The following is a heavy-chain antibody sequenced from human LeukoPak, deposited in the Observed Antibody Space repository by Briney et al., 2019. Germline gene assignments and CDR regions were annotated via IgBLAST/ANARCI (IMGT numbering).Heavy chain of an antibody. Sequence: GGSLRLSCAASGFTVSNNYMSWVRQAPGKGLEWVSAISGSGGSTYYADSVKGRFTISRDNSKNTLYLQMNSLRAEDTAVYYCATSSIAARLHYFDYWGQGTLVTVSS. CDR1: GFTVSNNY. J-gene: IGHJ4*02. CDR2: ISGSGGST. CDR3: ATSSIAARLHYFDY. V-gene: IGHV3-23*01. D-gene: IGHD6-6*01.